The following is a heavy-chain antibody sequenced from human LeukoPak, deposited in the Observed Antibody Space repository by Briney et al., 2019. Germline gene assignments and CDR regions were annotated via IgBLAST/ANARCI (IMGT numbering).Heavy chain of an antibody. CDR1: GGSISSYY. CDR3: ASANYDILTGYRWFDP. J-gene: IGHJ5*02. CDR2: IYYSGST. V-gene: IGHV4-59*01. Sequence: SETLSLTCTVSGGSISSYYWSWIRQPPGKGLEWIGYIYYSGSTNYNPSLKSRVTISVDTSKNQFSLKLSSVTAADTAAYYCASANYDILTGYRWFDPWGQGTLVTVSS. D-gene: IGHD3-9*01.